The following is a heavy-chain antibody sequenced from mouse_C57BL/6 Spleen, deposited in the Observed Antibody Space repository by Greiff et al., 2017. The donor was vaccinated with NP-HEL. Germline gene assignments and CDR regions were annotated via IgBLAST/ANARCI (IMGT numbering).Heavy chain of an antibody. CDR1: GYTFTDYY. V-gene: IGHV1-26*01. J-gene: IGHJ1*03. CDR3: ARIDDYDFYFDV. CDR2: INPNHGGT. D-gene: IGHD2-4*01. Sequence: EVQLQQSGPELVKPGASVKISCKASGYTFTDYYMNWVKQSHGKSLEWIGDINPNHGGTSYNQKFKGKATLTVDKSSSTAYMELRSLTSEDSAVYYCARIDDYDFYFDVWGTGTTVTVSS.